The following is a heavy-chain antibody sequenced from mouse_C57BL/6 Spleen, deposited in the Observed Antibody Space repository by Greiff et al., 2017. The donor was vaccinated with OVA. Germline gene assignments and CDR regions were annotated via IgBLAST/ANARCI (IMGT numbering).Heavy chain of an antibody. CDR1: GYTFTDYN. J-gene: IGHJ2*01. V-gene: IGHV1-22*01. D-gene: IGHD1-1*01. Sequence: VQLQQSGPELVKPGASVKMSCKASGYTFTDYNMHWVKQSHGKSLEWIGYINPNNGGTSYNQKFKGKATLTVNKSSSTAYMELRSLTSEDSAVYYCASIYYYGSYYFDYWGQGTTLTVSS. CDR2: INPNNGGT. CDR3: ASIYYYGSYYFDY.